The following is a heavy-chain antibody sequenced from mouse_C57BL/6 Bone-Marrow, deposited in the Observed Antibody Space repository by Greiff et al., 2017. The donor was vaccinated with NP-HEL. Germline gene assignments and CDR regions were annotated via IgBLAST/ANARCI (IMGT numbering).Heavy chain of an antibody. V-gene: IGHV1-69*01. Sequence: QVQLQQPGAELVMPGASVKLSCKASGYTFTSYWMHWVKQRPGQGLEWIGEIDPSDSYTNYNQKFKGKSTLTVDKSSSTAYMQLSSLTSEDSAFYYCARRGWYFDVWGTGTTVTVSS. CDR1: GYTFTSYW. CDR3: ARRGWYFDV. CDR2: IDPSDSYT. J-gene: IGHJ1*03.